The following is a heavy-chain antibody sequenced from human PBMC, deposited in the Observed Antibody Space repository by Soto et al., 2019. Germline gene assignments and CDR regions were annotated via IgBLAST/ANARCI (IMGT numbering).Heavy chain of an antibody. CDR2: MNPNSGNT. D-gene: IGHD6-13*01. CDR1: GYTFTSYY. CDR3: AREHSSRWRFDY. V-gene: IGHV1-8*01. Sequence: QVQLVQSGAEVKKPGASVKVSCKASGYTFTSYYINWLRQATGQGLEWMGWMNPNSGNTGYAQKFQGSVTMTRNTSISIDYMELSRLRSEDKAVYYCAREHSSRWRFDYWGQGTLVTVSS. J-gene: IGHJ4*02.